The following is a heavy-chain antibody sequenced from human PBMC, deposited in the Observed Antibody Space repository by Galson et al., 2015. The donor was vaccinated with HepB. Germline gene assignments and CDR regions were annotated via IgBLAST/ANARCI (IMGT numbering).Heavy chain of an antibody. Sequence: QSGAEVKKPGESLKISCQASGYSFTSYWIGWVRQRPGKGLEWMGIFFPGDPDVTYGPSFQGQVTISADKSINTAYLQWSSLKASDTAMYYCVRHVVQYCSGFDCHSDYYLFMDVWGKGTTVTVSS. CDR2: FFPGDPDV. J-gene: IGHJ6*03. CDR3: VRHVVQYCSGFDCHSDYYLFMDV. V-gene: IGHV5-51*01. CDR1: GYSFTSYW. D-gene: IGHD2-15*01.